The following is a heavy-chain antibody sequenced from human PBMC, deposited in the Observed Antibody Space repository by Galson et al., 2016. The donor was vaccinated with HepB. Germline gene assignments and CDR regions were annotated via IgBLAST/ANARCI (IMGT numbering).Heavy chain of an antibody. D-gene: IGHD1-1*01. CDR3: ARNNCNALGWFDP. J-gene: IGHJ5*02. CDR1: GFTFSSYW. V-gene: IGHV3-7*05. Sequence: SLRLSCAASGFTFSSYWMTWVRQAPGKGLERVANIKQDGSEKYYVDAVKGRFTIHRDNAKNSLYLKMNSLSAEDTAVYYCARNNCNALGWFDPAGQGTLVTVSS. CDR2: IKQDGSEK.